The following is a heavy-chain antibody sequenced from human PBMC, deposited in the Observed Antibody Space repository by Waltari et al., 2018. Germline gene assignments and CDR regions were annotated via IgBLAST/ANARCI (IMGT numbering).Heavy chain of an antibody. CDR2: VDPEDGET. Sequence: EVQLVQSGAEVKKPGATVKISCKASGYTFTDYYMHWVQQAPGKGLEWMGGVDPEDGETIYAEKFQGRVTITADTSTDTAYMELSSLRSEDTAVYYCATELRLPGIAAAAKVGYWGQGTLVTVSS. D-gene: IGHD6-13*01. V-gene: IGHV1-69-2*01. J-gene: IGHJ4*02. CDR3: ATELRLPGIAAAAKVGY. CDR1: GYTFTDYY.